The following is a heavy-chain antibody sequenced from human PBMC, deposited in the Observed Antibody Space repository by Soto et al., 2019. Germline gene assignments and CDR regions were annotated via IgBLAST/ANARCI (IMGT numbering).Heavy chain of an antibody. CDR2: ISDSGHTI. CDR3: AKDGATPVAARFLDS. Sequence: EVQLVESGGRLVQPGGSLRLSCAASGFTFNSYEMTWVRQAPGKGLEWISYISDSGHTIHYADSVKGRFTISRDSADNSLYLQMDSLRAEDTAVYYCAKDGATPVAARFLDSWGQGTPVTVSS. CDR1: GFTFNSYE. J-gene: IGHJ4*02. V-gene: IGHV3-48*03. D-gene: IGHD6-19*01.